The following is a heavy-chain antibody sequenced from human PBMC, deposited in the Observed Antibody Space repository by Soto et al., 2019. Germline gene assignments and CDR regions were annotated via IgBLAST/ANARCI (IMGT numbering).Heavy chain of an antibody. D-gene: IGHD1-7*01. CDR1: GGYISAYR. V-gene: IGHV4-4*07. Sequence: SETLCLTWTVSGGYISAYRGSWIRQPAGKGLEWIGRLNTYGNTHYNPSLKSRVTVSVDTSRNQFFLTLRSVTAADSAVYHCGRESGETWDYEASWGQGTPVTVSS. CDR3: GRESGETWDYEAS. CDR2: LNTYGNT. J-gene: IGHJ5*02.